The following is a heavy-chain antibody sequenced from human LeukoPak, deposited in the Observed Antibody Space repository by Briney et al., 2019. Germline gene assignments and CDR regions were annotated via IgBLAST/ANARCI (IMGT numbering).Heavy chain of an antibody. CDR1: GYTFTSYY. CDR3: ARDHTGGYDKPFNYYYYMDV. D-gene: IGHD5-12*01. Sequence: ASVKVSCKASGYTFTSYYMHWVRQAPGQGLERMGIINPSGGSTSYAQKFQGRVTMTRDTSTSTVYMELSSLRSEDTAVYYCARDHTGGYDKPFNYYYYMDVWGKGTTVTISS. J-gene: IGHJ6*03. V-gene: IGHV1-46*01. CDR2: INPSGGST.